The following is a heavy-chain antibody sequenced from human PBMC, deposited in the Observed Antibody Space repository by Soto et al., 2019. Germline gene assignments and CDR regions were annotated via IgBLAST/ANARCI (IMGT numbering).Heavy chain of an antibody. CDR2: IYWDDDN. J-gene: IGHJ4*02. CDR3: AHSPLDIVATIYDY. D-gene: IGHD5-12*01. Sequence: SGPTLVNPTQTLTLTCTFSGFSLSTSGVGVAWIRQPPGKALEWLALIYWDDDNRYSPSLKSRLTITKDTSKNQVVLTMTNMDPVDTATYYCAHSPLDIVATIYDYWGQGTLVTVSS. V-gene: IGHV2-5*02. CDR1: GFSLSTSGVG.